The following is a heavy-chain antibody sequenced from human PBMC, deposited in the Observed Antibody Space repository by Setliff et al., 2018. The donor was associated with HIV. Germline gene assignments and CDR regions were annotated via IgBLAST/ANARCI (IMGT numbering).Heavy chain of an antibody. V-gene: IGHV2-5*02. CDR2: IYWDDDK. D-gene: IGHD6-13*01. J-gene: IGHJ2*01. Sequence: SGPTGEPTQTLTLTCTFSGFSLSTSGVGVGWIRQPPGKALEWLGFIYWDDDKFYNPSLKTRLTITKDTSKNRVVLTMTNLDPVDTATYFCAHGRIAAADPGYFDLWGCGTLVTVSS. CDR3: AHGRIAAADPGYFDL. CDR1: GFSLSTSGVG.